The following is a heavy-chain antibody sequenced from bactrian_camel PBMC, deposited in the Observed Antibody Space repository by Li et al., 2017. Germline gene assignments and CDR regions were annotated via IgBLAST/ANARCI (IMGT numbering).Heavy chain of an antibody. CDR3: AAGCQFCTASSDY. CDR2: FDSVGTT. J-gene: IGHJ4*01. Sequence: QVQLVESGGGSVQPGGSLRLSCTYSDYRITNYCMGWFRQAPGKEREKVAFFDSVGTTSYPDSVNGRFTISKDGRKNTLYLQMNNLSPDDTAMYYCAAGCQFCTASSDYWGQGTQVTVST. D-gene: IGHD5*01. V-gene: IGHV3S53*01. CDR1: DYRITNYC.